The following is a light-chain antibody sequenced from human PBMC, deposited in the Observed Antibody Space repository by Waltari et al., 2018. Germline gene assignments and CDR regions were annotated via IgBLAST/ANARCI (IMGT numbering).Light chain of an antibody. Sequence: EIVMTQSPATLSVSPGERATLSCRASQSLSSNLAWYQQKPGQAPRLLIYGASTRATGIPFRFSVSGSRAEFTLTISSLQSEDFAVYYCQQYNNWPFTFGQGTKLEIK. CDR3: QQYNNWPFT. CDR2: GAS. J-gene: IGKJ2*01. V-gene: IGKV3-15*01. CDR1: QSLSSN.